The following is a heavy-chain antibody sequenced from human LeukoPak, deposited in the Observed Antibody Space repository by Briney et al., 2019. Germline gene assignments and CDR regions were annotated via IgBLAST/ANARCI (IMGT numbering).Heavy chain of an antibody. CDR3: ASGNYFDY. V-gene: IGHV3-7*01. CDR1: GFAFSNSW. CDR2: IKPDGTEK. Sequence: GGSLRLSCAASGFAFSNSWMSWARQAPGKGLECVANIKPDGTEKYYVDSVKGRFTISRANAKNSLYLQMNSLRAEDTAVYYCASGNYFDYWGQGTLVTVSS. J-gene: IGHJ4*02. D-gene: IGHD1-26*01.